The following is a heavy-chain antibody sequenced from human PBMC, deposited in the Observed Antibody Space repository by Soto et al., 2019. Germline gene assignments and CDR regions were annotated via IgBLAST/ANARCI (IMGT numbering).Heavy chain of an antibody. J-gene: IGHJ6*02. V-gene: IGHV1-69*01. CDR1: GGTFSSYA. CDR2: IIPIPGTA. Sequence: QVQLVQSGAEVKKPGSSVKVSCKASGGTFSSYAISWVRQAPGQGLEWRGGIIPIPGTANYSQKLQGRATITADEYTSTAYVELSSLRSEATAVYYCARSQGSSTSLEIYFYYYYGMDVWGQGTTVTVS. D-gene: IGHD2-2*01. CDR3: ARSQGSSTSLEIYFYYYYGMDV.